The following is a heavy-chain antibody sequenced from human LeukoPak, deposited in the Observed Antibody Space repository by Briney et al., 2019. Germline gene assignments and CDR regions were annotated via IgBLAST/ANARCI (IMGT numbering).Heavy chain of an antibody. Sequence: GGSLRLSCAASGFTFSSYAMSWVRQAPGKGLEWVSAISGSGGSTYYADSVKGRFTISRDNSKNTLYLQKNSLRAEDTAVYYCARAPRRAVAYYFDYWGQGTLVTVSS. J-gene: IGHJ4*02. V-gene: IGHV3-23*01. D-gene: IGHD6-19*01. CDR2: ISGSGGST. CDR3: ARAPRRAVAYYFDY. CDR1: GFTFSSYA.